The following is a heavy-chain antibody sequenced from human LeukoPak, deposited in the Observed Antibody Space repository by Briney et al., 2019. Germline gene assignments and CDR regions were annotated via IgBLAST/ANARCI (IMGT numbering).Heavy chain of an antibody. CDR1: GFTFSSYA. CDR3: ARGDDILTGAPYYYYGMDV. V-gene: IGHV3-30*04. D-gene: IGHD3-9*01. CDR2: ISYDGSNK. Sequence: GGSLRLSCAASGFTFSSYAMHWVRQAPGKGLEWVAVISYDGSNKYYADSVKGRFTISRDNSKSTLYLQMNSLRAEDTAVYYCARGDDILTGAPYYYYGMDVWGKGTTVTVSS. J-gene: IGHJ6*04.